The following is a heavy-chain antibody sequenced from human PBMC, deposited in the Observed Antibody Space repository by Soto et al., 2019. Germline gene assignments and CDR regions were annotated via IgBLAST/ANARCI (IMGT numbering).Heavy chain of an antibody. J-gene: IGHJ4*02. CDR2: INAGTGNT. CDR1: GYPFTSYA. CDR3: AISREAVAGPRELGY. D-gene: IGHD6-19*01. Sequence: QGRLVPSGAAVNKPGASVTVSCQASGYPFTSYAMHCVHQAPGHRLEWMGSINAGTGNTKYSQKFQGRVTITRDTSASKEYMELSSLRSEDTAVYYCAISREAVAGPRELGYWGQGTLVTVSS. V-gene: IGHV1-3*01.